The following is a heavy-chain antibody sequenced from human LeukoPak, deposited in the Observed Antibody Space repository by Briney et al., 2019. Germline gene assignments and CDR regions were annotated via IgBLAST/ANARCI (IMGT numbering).Heavy chain of an antibody. Sequence: SGGSLRLSCAASGFTFNRWWMHWVRQAPGKGLEWVSAISGSGGSTYYADSVKGRFTISRDNSKNTLYLQMNSLRAEDTAVYYCAKCGLRYFDWSDYWGQGTLVTVSS. J-gene: IGHJ4*02. V-gene: IGHV3-23*01. CDR1: GFTFNRWW. CDR2: ISGSGGST. CDR3: AKCGLRYFDWSDY. D-gene: IGHD3-9*01.